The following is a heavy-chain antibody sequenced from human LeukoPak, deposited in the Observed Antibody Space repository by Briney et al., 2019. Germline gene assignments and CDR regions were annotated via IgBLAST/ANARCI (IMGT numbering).Heavy chain of an antibody. D-gene: IGHD3-22*01. CDR2: IYYSGST. J-gene: IGHJ4*02. Sequence: SETLSLTWTLAGGSIGRGGYCWSWLRQHAGKGLEWIGFIYYSGSTYYNPSLKTRVTISVDTSKNQFSLKLSSVTAADTAVYYCARWSSGYYYFDYWGQGTLVTVSS. V-gene: IGHV4-31*02. CDR1: GGSIGRGGYC. CDR3: ARWSSGYYYFDY.